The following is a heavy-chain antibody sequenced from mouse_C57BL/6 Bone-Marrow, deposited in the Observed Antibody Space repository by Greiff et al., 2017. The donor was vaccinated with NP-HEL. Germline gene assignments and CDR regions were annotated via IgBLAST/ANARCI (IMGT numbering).Heavy chain of an antibody. V-gene: IGHV1-72*01. Sequence: VQLQQPGAELVKPGASVKLSCKASGYTFTSYWMHWVKQRPGRGLEWIGRIDPNSGGTKYNEKFKSKATLTVDKPSSTAYMQLSSLTSEDSAVYYCARSWGTTVVAHFDYWGQGTTLTVSS. J-gene: IGHJ2*01. CDR3: ARSWGTTVVAHFDY. D-gene: IGHD1-1*01. CDR2: IDPNSGGT. CDR1: GYTFTSYW.